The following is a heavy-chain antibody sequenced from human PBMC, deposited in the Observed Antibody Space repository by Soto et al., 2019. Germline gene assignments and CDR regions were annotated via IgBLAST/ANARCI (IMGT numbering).Heavy chain of an antibody. CDR2: IVVGSGNT. J-gene: IGHJ4*02. CDR3: AAGYGAQEAADY. D-gene: IGHD4-17*01. Sequence: SVKVSSKASGFTFTSSAMQWVRPARGQRLEWIGWIVVGSGNTNYAQKFQERVTITRDMSTSTAYMELSSLRSEDTAVYYCAAGYGAQEAADYWGQGTLVTVSS. CDR1: GFTFTSSA. V-gene: IGHV1-58*02.